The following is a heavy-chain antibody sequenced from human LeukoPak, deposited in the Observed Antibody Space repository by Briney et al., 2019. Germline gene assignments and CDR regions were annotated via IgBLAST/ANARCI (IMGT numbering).Heavy chain of an antibody. CDR2: IYYSGSA. Sequence: SETLSLTCTVSSGSVNSYYWSWIRQPPGKGLEWIGTIYYSGSAYYNPSLKSRVTISVDTSKSQFSLKLSSVTAADTAVYYCARQAWNYFDYWGQGTLVTVSS. CDR1: SGSVNSYY. CDR3: ARQAWNYFDY. D-gene: IGHD1-1*01. J-gene: IGHJ4*02. V-gene: IGHV4-39*01.